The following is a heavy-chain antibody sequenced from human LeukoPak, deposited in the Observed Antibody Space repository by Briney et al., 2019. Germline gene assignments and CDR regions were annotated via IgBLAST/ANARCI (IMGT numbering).Heavy chain of an antibody. Sequence: PSETLSLTCTVSGGPISSSNWWSWVRQPPGKGLECIGEIYHLGATNYNPSLKSRVTISVDKSKNQFSLKLNSVTAADTAVYYCARAFLVGYSPEEYFFDYWGQGALVTVSS. CDR2: IYHLGAT. CDR1: GGPISSSNW. D-gene: IGHD2-15*01. CDR3: ARAFLVGYSPEEYFFDY. J-gene: IGHJ4*02. V-gene: IGHV4-4*02.